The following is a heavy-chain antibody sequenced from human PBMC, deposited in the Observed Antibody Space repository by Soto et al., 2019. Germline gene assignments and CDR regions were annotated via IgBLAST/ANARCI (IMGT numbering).Heavy chain of an antibody. V-gene: IGHV3-23*01. CDR3: AKGANWNGYYYYYMDV. CDR1: GFTFSAYA. CDR2: ISGSGGST. J-gene: IGHJ6*03. D-gene: IGHD1-1*01. Sequence: PGGSPRVPWATSGFTFSAYAVPWVRRAPGKGLQWVSAISGSGGSTYYADSVKGRFTISRDNSKNTLYLQMNSLRAEDTALYYCAKGANWNGYYYYYMDVWGKGTTVTVSS.